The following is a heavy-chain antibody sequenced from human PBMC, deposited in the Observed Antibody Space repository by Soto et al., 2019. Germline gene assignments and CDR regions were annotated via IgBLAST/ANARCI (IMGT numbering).Heavy chain of an antibody. V-gene: IGHV3-9*01. Sequence: GGSLRLSCAVSGFTFDDYAMHWVRQAPGKGLEWVSGISWNIGSIGYADSVKGRFTISRDNAKNSLYLQMNSLRAEDTALYYCAKVQQQMVTCDAFDYWGQGTLVTVSS. CDR3: AKVQQQMVTCDAFDY. J-gene: IGHJ4*02. CDR1: GFTFDDYA. CDR2: ISWNIGSI. D-gene: IGHD6-13*01.